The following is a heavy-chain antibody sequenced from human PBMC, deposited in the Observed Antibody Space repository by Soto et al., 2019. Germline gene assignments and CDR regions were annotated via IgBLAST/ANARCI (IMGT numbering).Heavy chain of an antibody. Sequence: PGGSLRLSCAASGFTFSSYDMHWVRQATGKGLEWVSAIGTAGDTYYPGSVKGRFTISRENAKNSLYLQMNSLRAGDTAVYYCARDPAPYGSGSYFDYWGQGTLVTVSS. V-gene: IGHV3-13*01. CDR3: ARDPAPYGSGSYFDY. CDR1: GFTFSSYD. J-gene: IGHJ4*02. D-gene: IGHD3-10*01. CDR2: IGTAGDT.